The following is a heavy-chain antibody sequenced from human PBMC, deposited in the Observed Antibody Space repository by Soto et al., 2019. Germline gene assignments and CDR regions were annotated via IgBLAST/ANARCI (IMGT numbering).Heavy chain of an antibody. CDR3: AKDRLAGNFDY. J-gene: IGHJ4*02. CDR1: GFTFNNYA. CDR2: ISATGGST. V-gene: IGHV3-23*01. Sequence: EVQVLDSGGGLVQPRGSLRRSCAASGFTFNNYAMNWVRQAPGKGLEWVATISATGGSTYYADSVKGRFTISRDNSKNTLYLQMNGLRVEDTAVYYCAKDRLAGNFDYWGQGTQVTVSS.